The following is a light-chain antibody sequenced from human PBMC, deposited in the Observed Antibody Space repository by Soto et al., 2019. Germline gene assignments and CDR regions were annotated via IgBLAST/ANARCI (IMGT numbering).Light chain of an antibody. V-gene: IGLV2-8*01. CDR1: SSDVASYNY. Sequence: QLVLTQPPSASGSPGQSVTISCSGTSSDVASYNYVSWYQQHPGKAPKLIIYEVSKRPSGVPDRFSGSKSGDTASLTVSGLQAEDEADYYCSAHVGSGIFGGGTKVTVL. CDR3: SAHVGSGI. J-gene: IGLJ2*01. CDR2: EVS.